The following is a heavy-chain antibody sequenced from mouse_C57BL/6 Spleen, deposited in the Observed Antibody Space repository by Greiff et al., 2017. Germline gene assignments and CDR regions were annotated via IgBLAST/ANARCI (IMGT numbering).Heavy chain of an antibody. Sequence: QVQLQQPGAELVRPGTSVKLSCKASGYTFTSYWLHWVKQRPGPGLEWIGGIDPSDSYTNYNQKFKGKATLTVDTSSSTAYMQLSSLTSEDSAVYYGARVYGSSYGYFDVWGTGTTVTVSS. CDR1: GYTFTSYW. CDR2: IDPSDSYT. V-gene: IGHV1-59*01. J-gene: IGHJ1*03. D-gene: IGHD1-1*01. CDR3: ARVYGSSYGYFDV.